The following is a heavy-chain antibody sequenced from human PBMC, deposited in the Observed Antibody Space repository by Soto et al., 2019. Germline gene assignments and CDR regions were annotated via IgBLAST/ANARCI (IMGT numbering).Heavy chain of an antibody. CDR2: IYYSGST. D-gene: IGHD6-13*01. V-gene: IGHV4-31*03. J-gene: IGHJ5*02. CDR1: CGSVSSGGYY. Sequence: KPSETLSLTCTVSCGSVSSGGYYWSWIRQHPGKGLEWIGYIYYSGSTYYNPSLKSRVTISVDTSKNQFSLKLSSVTAADTAVYYCARAKKGIAAAENWFDPWGQGTLVTVSS. CDR3: ARAKKGIAAAENWFDP.